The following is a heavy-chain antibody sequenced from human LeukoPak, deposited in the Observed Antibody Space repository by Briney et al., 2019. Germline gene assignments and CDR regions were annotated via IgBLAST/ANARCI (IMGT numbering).Heavy chain of an antibody. CDR1: GFTFSSYW. Sequence: GGSLRLSCAASGFTFSSYWMSWVRQAPGKGLEWVANIKQDGSEKYYVDSVKGRFTISRDNAKNSLYLQMNSLRAEDTAVYYCARKPAAIGYYYYIDVWVKGTTVTVSS. CDR2: IKQDGSEK. J-gene: IGHJ6*03. CDR3: ARKPAAIGYYYYIDV. D-gene: IGHD2-2*02. V-gene: IGHV3-7*01.